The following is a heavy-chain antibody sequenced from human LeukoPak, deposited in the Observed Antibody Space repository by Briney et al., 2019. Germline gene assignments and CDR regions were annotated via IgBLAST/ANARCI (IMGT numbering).Heavy chain of an antibody. Sequence: GRSLRLSCAASGFSFDEYAMHWVRQVPGKGLEWVSGISYSSETIGYVDSVKGRFTISRDNAKKSLYLQMNSLRAEDTAVYYCARGRGLPGPLDYWGQGTLVTVSS. J-gene: IGHJ4*02. V-gene: IGHV3-9*01. CDR2: ISYSSETI. CDR3: ARGRGLPGPLDY. CDR1: GFSFDEYA. D-gene: IGHD3-10*01.